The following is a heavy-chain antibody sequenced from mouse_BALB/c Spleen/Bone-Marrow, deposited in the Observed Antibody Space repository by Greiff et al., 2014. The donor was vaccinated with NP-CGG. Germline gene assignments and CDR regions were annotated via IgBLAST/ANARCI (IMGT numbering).Heavy chain of an antibody. J-gene: IGHJ2*01. Sequence: VQLQQSGPGLVKPSQSLSLTCSVTGYSITSGYYWNWIRQFPGNRLEWMGYITYDGSSNYNPSLKNRISITHDTSENQFFLKLNSVTTEDTATYYCARDHYYGSGYPDYWGQGTTLTVSS. CDR1: GYSITSGYY. V-gene: IGHV3-6*02. CDR2: ITYDGSS. CDR3: ARDHYYGSGYPDY. D-gene: IGHD1-1*01.